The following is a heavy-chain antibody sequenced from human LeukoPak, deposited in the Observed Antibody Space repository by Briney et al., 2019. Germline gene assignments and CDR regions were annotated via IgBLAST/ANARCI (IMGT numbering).Heavy chain of an antibody. Sequence: SQTLSLTCAISGDSVSSYSTAWNWIRQSPSRGLEWLGRTYYRSKWYGEYAVSVQSRITISPDTSKNQFSLQLNSVTPEDTAVYFCARDGDRCSKPLDSSSWFCPFDPWGQGTLVTVSS. J-gene: IGHJ5*02. CDR2: TYYRSKWYG. CDR1: GDSVSSYSTA. D-gene: IGHD6-13*01. V-gene: IGHV6-1*01. CDR3: ARDGDRCSKPLDSSSWFCPFDP.